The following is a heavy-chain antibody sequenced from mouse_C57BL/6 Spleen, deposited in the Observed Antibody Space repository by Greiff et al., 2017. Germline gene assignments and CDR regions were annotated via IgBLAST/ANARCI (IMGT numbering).Heavy chain of an antibody. J-gene: IGHJ3*01. D-gene: IGHD2-3*01. CDR2: IFPGSGST. CDR3: AREGGRDDGYVFAY. CDR1: GYTFTSHW. Sequence: QVQLQQSGPELVRPGASVKISCKAPGYTFTSHWMQWVRQRPGQGLEWIGEIFPGSGSTYYNEKFKGKATLTVDTSSSTASMQLSSLTSEDSAVYFCAREGGRDDGYVFAYWGQGTLVTVSA. V-gene: IGHV1-56*01.